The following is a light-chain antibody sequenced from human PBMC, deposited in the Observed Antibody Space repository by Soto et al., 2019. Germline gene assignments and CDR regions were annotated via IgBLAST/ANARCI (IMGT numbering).Light chain of an antibody. V-gene: IGKV3-15*01. Sequence: EIVMTHSPATLSVSPGERATVSCRSSQTVSGNLAWYQQRPGQAPRLLMYGASTRATGIPARFSGSGSGTEFTLTISSLQSEDFAVYYCQQYNNWPPWKFGQGTKV. J-gene: IGKJ1*01. CDR3: QQYNNWPPWK. CDR1: QTVSGN. CDR2: GAS.